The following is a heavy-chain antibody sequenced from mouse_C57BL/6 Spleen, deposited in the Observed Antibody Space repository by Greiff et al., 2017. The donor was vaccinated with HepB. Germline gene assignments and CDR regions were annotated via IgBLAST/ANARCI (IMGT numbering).Heavy chain of an antibody. V-gene: IGHV5-17*01. Sequence: DVKLQESGGGLVKPGGSLKLSCAASGFTFSDYGMHWVRQAPEKGLEWVAYISSGSSTIYYADTVKGRFTISRDNAKNTLFLQMTSLRSEDTAMYYCARLRSYAMDYWGQGTSVTVSS. D-gene: IGHD1-1*01. J-gene: IGHJ4*01. CDR2: ISSGSSTI. CDR3: ARLRSYAMDY. CDR1: GFTFSDYG.